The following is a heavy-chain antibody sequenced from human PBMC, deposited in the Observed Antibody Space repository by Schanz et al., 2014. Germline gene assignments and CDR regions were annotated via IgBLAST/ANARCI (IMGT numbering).Heavy chain of an antibody. Sequence: EVKLVESGGVVVQPGGSLRLSCAASGFTFSSSWMHWVRQAPGKGLVWVSRTSHDGSFTTFADSVKGRFTISRDNARNTLYLQMNSLRAEDTGVYYCVRDERISSGVWFDPWGQGTLVTVSS. D-gene: IGHD6-19*01. CDR2: TSHDGSFT. CDR3: VRDERISSGVWFDP. J-gene: IGHJ5*02. CDR1: GFTFSSSW. V-gene: IGHV3-74*01.